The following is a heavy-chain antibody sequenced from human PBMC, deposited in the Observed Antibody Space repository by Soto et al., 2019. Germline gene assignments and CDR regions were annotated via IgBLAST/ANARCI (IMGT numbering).Heavy chain of an antibody. J-gene: IGHJ5*02. CDR2: INHSGST. CDR1: GGSLRSHF. CDR3: ARVSVILGYDFWSGYKRWFDP. Sequence: QVQLQQWGAGLLKPLETLSLPCGVYGGSLRSHFRSRIRPAPGRGLGWIGEINHSGSTNYNESLKSRLTISVDTSKNQFALKLSSVTAADTATYYCARVSVILGYDFWSGYKRWFDPWGQGTQVTVSP. V-gene: IGHV4-34*01. D-gene: IGHD3-3*01.